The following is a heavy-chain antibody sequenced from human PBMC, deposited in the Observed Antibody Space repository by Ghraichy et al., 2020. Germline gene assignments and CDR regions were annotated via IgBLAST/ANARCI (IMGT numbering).Heavy chain of an antibody. D-gene: IGHD6-13*01. CDR3: ARDSAGDDTLDV. Sequence: GGSRRLSCAASGFSVSSDYISWVRQAPGKGLEWVSVIYGGGNKYYADSVKGRFSILRDNAKNTVSLQMNSLKAEDTAVYYCARDSAGDDTLDVWGQGTVVSVSS. CDR1: GFSVSSDY. CDR2: IYGGGNK. V-gene: IGHV3-66*01. J-gene: IGHJ3*01.